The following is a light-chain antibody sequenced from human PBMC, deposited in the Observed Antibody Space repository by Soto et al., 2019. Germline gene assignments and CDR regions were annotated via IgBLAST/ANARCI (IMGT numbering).Light chain of an antibody. J-gene: IGKJ1*01. CDR2: GAS. V-gene: IGKV3-15*01. Sequence: EIVLTQSPGTLSLSPGDRATLSCRASQSVSSSYLAWYQQKPGQAPGLLIYGASSRATGIPDRFSGSGSGTEFTPTISSLQSEDFAVYYCQQYNNWPPWTFGQGTKVDI. CDR3: QQYNNWPPWT. CDR1: QSVSSSY.